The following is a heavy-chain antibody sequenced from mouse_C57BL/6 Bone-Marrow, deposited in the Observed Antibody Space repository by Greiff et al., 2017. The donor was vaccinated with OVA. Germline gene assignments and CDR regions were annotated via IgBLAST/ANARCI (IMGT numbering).Heavy chain of an antibody. CDR1: GFNIKDDY. CDR3: TTPSYAGYYLFAY. D-gene: IGHD2-3*01. CDR2: IDPENGDT. Sequence: VQLQQSGAELVRPGASVKLSCTASGFNIKDDYMHWVKQRPEQGLEWIGWIDPENGDTEYASKLQGKATITADTSANTAYLQLSSLTSEDTAVYYFTTPSYAGYYLFAYWGQGTLVTVSA. J-gene: IGHJ3*01. V-gene: IGHV14-4*01.